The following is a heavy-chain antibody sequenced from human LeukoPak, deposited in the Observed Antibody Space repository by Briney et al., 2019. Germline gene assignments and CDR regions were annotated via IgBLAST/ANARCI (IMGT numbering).Heavy chain of an antibody. CDR3: ARASYDSSGYYYPTDAFDI. Sequence: GGSLRLSCAASGFTFSSYAMSWVRQAPGKGLEWVSAISGSGGSTYYADSVKGRFTISGDNSKNTLYLQMNSLRAEDTAVYYCARASYDSSGYYYPTDAFDIWGQGTMVTVSS. J-gene: IGHJ3*02. CDR1: GFTFSSYA. CDR2: ISGSGGST. D-gene: IGHD3-22*01. V-gene: IGHV3-23*01.